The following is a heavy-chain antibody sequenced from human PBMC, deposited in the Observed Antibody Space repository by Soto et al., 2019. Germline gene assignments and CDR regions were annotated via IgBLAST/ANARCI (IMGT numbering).Heavy chain of an antibody. CDR2: ISGSGGST. CDR3: AKIPHSSSWYLDAFDN. CDR1: GFTFSSYA. Sequence: EVQLLESGGGLVQPGGSLRLSCAASGFTFSSYAMSWVRQAPGKGLEWVSAISGSGGSTYYADSVKGRFTISRDNSKNTLYLQMNRLRAEDTAVYYCAKIPHSSSWYLDAFDNWGQGTMVTVSS. V-gene: IGHV3-23*01. J-gene: IGHJ3*02. D-gene: IGHD6-13*01.